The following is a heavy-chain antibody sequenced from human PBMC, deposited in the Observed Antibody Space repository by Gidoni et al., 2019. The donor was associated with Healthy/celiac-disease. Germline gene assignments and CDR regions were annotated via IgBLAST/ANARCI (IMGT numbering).Heavy chain of an antibody. V-gene: IGHV3-9*01. CDR3: AMGGYGGDFDY. D-gene: IGHD4-17*01. CDR2: ISWNSGSI. Sequence: EVQLVESGGGLVQPGRSLRLSCAASGFTFDDYAMHWARQAPGKGLEWVSGISWNSGSIGYADSVKGRFTISRDNAKNSLYLQMNSLRAEDTALYYCAMGGYGGDFDYWGQGTLVTVSS. CDR1: GFTFDDYA. J-gene: IGHJ4*02.